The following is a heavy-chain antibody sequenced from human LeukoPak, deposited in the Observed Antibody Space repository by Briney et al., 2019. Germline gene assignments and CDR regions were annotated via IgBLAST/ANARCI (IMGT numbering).Heavy chain of an antibody. V-gene: IGHV4-34*01. J-gene: IGHJ4*02. CDR2: INHSGST. CDR1: GGSFSGYY. D-gene: IGHD3-10*01. Sequence: PSETLSLTCAVYGGSFSGYYWSWIRQPPGKGLEWIGEINHSGSTNYNPSLKSRVTISVDTSKNQSSLKLSSVTAADTAVYYCARFVDPTYYFDYWGQGTLVTVSS. CDR3: ARFVDPTYYFDY.